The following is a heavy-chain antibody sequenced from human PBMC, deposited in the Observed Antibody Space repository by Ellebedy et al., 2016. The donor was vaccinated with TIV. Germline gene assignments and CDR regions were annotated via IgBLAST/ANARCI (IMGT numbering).Heavy chain of an antibody. D-gene: IGHD4-17*01. V-gene: IGHV4-39*01. CDR3: ARLSPTTDYYYYYGMDV. CDR2: IYYSGST. J-gene: IGHJ6*02. Sequence: MPSETLSLTCTVSGGSISSSSYYWGWIRQPPGKGLEWIGSIYYSGSTYYNPSLKSRVTISVDTSKNQFSLKLSSVTAADTAVYYCARLSPTTDYYYYYGMDVWGQGTTVTVSS. CDR1: GGSISSSSYY.